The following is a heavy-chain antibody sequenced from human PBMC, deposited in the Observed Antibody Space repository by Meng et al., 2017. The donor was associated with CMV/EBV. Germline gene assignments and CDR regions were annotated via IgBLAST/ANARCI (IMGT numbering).Heavy chain of an antibody. CDR1: GGSISSYY. CDR2: IYYSGST. CDR3: ARDGSSSGYWFDP. V-gene: IGHV4-59*01. D-gene: IGHD3-22*01. J-gene: IGHJ5*02. Sequence: SETLSLTCTVSGGSISSYYWSWIRQPPGKGLEWIGYIYYSGSTNYNPSLKSRVTISVDTSKNQFSLKLISVTAADTAVYYCARDGSSSGYWFDPWGQGTLVTVSS.